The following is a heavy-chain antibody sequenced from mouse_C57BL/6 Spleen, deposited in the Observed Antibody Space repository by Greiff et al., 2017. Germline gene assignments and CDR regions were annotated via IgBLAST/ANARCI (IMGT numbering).Heavy chain of an antibody. CDR3: TNWVNWYFDV. CDR2: IDPETGGT. Sequence: QVQLKQSGAELVRPGASVTLSCKASGYTFTDYEMHWVKQTPVHGLEWIGAIDPETGGTAYNQKFKGKAILTADKSSSTAYMELRSLTSEDSAVYYCTNWVNWYFDVWGTGTTVTVSS. V-gene: IGHV1-15*01. D-gene: IGHD4-1*01. J-gene: IGHJ1*03. CDR1: GYTFTDYE.